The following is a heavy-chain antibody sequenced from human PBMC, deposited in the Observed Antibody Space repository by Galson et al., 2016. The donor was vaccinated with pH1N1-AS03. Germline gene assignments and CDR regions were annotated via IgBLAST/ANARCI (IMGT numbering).Heavy chain of an antibody. CDR3: AMQYSGAYYLDS. J-gene: IGHJ4*02. D-gene: IGHD1-26*01. V-gene: IGHV4-31*01. Sequence: TLSLTCTVSGGSISSGGYYWNWIRQHPGKGLAWIGYIFHSGSTYYNPSLESLVSISVDTSKNQFPLKLKAVTAADTAVYCCAMQYSGAYYLDSWGPGTLVTVSS. CDR1: GGSISSGGYY. CDR2: IFHSGST.